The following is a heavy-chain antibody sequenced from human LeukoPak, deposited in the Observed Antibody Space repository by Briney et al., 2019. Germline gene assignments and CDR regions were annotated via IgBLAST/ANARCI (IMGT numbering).Heavy chain of an antibody. J-gene: IGHJ4*02. D-gene: IGHD3-9*01. Sequence: ASVKVSCKASGYTFTSYGISWVRQAPGQGLEWMGWISTYNGNTNYAQKLQGRVTMTTDTSTSTAYMELRSLRSDDTAVYYCARDLLYYDILTGPDYWGQGTLVTVSS. CDR2: ISTYNGNT. CDR1: GYTFTSYG. V-gene: IGHV1-18*01. CDR3: ARDLLYYDILTGPDY.